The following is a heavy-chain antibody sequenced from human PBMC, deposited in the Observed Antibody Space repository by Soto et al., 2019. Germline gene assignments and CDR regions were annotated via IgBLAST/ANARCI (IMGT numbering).Heavy chain of an antibody. Sequence: GGSLRLSCAASGFTFSSYSMNWVRQAPGKGLEWVSSISSSSSYIYYADSVKGRFTISRDNAKNSLYPQMNSLRAEDTAVYYCARDRAARPKSIYYYYGMDVWGQGTTVTVSS. CDR1: GFTFSSYS. D-gene: IGHD6-6*01. CDR3: ARDRAARPKSIYYYYGMDV. CDR2: ISSSSSYI. V-gene: IGHV3-21*01. J-gene: IGHJ6*02.